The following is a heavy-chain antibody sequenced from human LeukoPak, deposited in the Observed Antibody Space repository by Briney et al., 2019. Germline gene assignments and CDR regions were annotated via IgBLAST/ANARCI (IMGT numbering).Heavy chain of an antibody. CDR1: GFTFSNAW. Sequence: GGSLRLSCAASGFTFSNAWMNWVRQAPGKGREWVGRIKSKTDGGTTDYAAPVKGRFTISRDDSKNTLYLQMNSLKTEDTAVYYCSTTYYYDSSEGYWGQGTLVTVSS. J-gene: IGHJ4*02. CDR2: IKSKTDGGTT. V-gene: IGHV3-15*07. D-gene: IGHD3-22*01. CDR3: STTYYYDSSEGY.